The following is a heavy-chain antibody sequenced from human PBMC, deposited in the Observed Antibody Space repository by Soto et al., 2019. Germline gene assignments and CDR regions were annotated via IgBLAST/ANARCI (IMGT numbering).Heavy chain of an antibody. J-gene: IGHJ4*02. CDR2: INPNSGGT. Sequence: QVQLVQSGAEVKKPGASVKVSCKSFGYTFIAYYLHWVRQAPGQGLEWMGWINPNSGGTNYAQKFQGSVTMNRDTAISTAYMELSRLTSVDTAVYYCANVLRTGSPPDYWGKGTLVTVS. V-gene: IGHV1-2*02. CDR3: ANVLRTGSPPDY. CDR1: GYTFIAYY.